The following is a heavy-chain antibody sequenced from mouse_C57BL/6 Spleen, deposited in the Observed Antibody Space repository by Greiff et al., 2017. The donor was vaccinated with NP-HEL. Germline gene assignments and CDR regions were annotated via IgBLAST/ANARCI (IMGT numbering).Heavy chain of an antibody. CDR1: GYTFTSYW. CDR3: ARDGDYGRGYFDV. D-gene: IGHD1-1*01. V-gene: IGHV1-64*01. J-gene: IGHJ1*03. Sequence: QVQLQQPGAELVKPGASVKLSCKASGYTFTSYWMHWVKQRPGQGLEWIGMIHPNSGSTNYNEKFKSKATLTVDKSSSTAYMQLSSLTSEDSAVYYCARDGDYGRGYFDVWGTGTTVTVSS. CDR2: IHPNSGST.